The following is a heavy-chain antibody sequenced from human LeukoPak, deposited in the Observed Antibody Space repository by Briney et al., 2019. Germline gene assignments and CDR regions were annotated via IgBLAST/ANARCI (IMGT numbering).Heavy chain of an antibody. J-gene: IGHJ4*02. CDR3: ASMRGYSYGFDS. CDR2: VFHSGST. Sequence: SETLSLTCTVSGGSINSYFWTWIRQPPGTGLEWIGYVFHSGSTNYNPSLKSRVTMSLDTSKNQFSLKLNSVTAADTAIYYCASMRGYSYGFDSWGQGALVTVSS. V-gene: IGHV4-59*01. D-gene: IGHD5-18*01. CDR1: GGSINSYF.